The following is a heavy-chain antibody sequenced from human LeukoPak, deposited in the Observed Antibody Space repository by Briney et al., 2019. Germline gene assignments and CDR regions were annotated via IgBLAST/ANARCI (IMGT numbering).Heavy chain of an antibody. Sequence: GGSLRLSFAVSGFSFSSYSMHWVRQAPGKGLEWVSSISSSSNYIYYAGSVKGRFTISRDNAKNSLYLQMNSLGAEDTALYYCARVGAVAATSPPGDYWGQGTLVTVSS. CDR1: GFSFSSYS. CDR2: ISSSSNYI. J-gene: IGHJ4*02. CDR3: ARVGAVAATSPPGDY. D-gene: IGHD6-19*01. V-gene: IGHV3-21*01.